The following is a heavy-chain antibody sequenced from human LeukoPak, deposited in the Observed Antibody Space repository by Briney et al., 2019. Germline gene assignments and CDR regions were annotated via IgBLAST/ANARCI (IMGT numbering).Heavy chain of an antibody. J-gene: IGHJ4*02. CDR1: GYTFIGYY. D-gene: IGHD1-14*01. Sequence: ASVKVSCKASGYTFIGYYMHWLRQAPGRGLEWMGWINPNSGGTNYAQKFQGRVTMTRDRSISTAYMELSRLTSDDTAVYYCAKDHTIRSFVSWGQGTLVTVSS. CDR3: AKDHTIRSFVS. V-gene: IGHV1-2*02. CDR2: INPNSGGT.